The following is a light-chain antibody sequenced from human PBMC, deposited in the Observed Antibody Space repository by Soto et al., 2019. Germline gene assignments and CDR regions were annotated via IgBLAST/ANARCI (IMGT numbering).Light chain of an antibody. J-gene: IGKJ1*01. CDR3: QQYNNWPQT. Sequence: EREMTQSPATLSVSTGERATLSCRASQSVSSNLAWYQQKPGQAPRLLIYGASTRATGIPARFSGSGSGTEFTLTISSLQSEDVAVYYCQQYNNWPQTFGQGTKV. CDR2: GAS. CDR1: QSVSSN. V-gene: IGKV3-15*01.